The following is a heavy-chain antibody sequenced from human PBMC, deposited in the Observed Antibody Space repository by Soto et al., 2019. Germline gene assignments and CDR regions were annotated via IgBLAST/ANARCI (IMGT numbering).Heavy chain of an antibody. CDR2: ISGGGDTT. CDR1: GFTFNDYA. Sequence: EVQLLESGGGLVQPGGSLRLSCAASGFTFNDYAMTWVRQAPGKGLEWVSAISGGGDTTSYADSVKGRFTVSRDGSKNTVYLQMSRLRAEDPALYYCAKGRGGSGSLTPRVDFWGQGTLVTVSS. J-gene: IGHJ4*02. CDR3: AKGRGGSGSLTPRVDF. V-gene: IGHV3-23*01. D-gene: IGHD3-10*01.